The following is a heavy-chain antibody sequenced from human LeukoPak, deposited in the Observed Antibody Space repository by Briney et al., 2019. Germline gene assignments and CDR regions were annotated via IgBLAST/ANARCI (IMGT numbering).Heavy chain of an antibody. Sequence: GESLKISCKSSGYSFTSYWISWVRQMPGKGLEWMGRIDPSDSYTNYSPSFQGHVTISADKPMTTAYLQWTSLKASDTAMYYCARQLTGYAPQEWGQGTLVTVSS. V-gene: IGHV5-10-1*01. J-gene: IGHJ1*01. CDR1: GYSFTSYW. CDR2: IDPSDSYT. CDR3: ARQLTGYAPQE. D-gene: IGHD1-1*01.